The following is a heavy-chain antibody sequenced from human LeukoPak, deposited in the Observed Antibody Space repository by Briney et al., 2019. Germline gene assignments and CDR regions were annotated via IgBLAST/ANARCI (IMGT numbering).Heavy chain of an antibody. Sequence: SETLSLTCTASGGSISSGGYDWSWIRQHPGKGLEWIGYIYYSGSTYYNPSLKSRVTISVDTSKNQFSLKLSSVTAADTAVYYCARDAPSGPRRYFDYWGQGTLVTVSS. J-gene: IGHJ4*02. D-gene: IGHD5-12*01. CDR2: IYYSGST. V-gene: IGHV4-31*03. CDR3: ARDAPSGPRRYFDY. CDR1: GGSISSGGYD.